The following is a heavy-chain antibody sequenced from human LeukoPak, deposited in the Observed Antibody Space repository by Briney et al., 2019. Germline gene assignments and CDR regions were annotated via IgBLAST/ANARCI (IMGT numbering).Heavy chain of an antibody. D-gene: IGHD6-13*01. CDR1: GGSISSGVYY. J-gene: IGHJ5*02. CDR3: ARAMSSSWYPEVFDP. V-gene: IGHV4-30-2*01. Sequence: SETLSLTCTVSGGSISSGVYYWSWIRQPPGEGLEWIGYIHHGGSTYYNPSLKSRVTISVDTSKNQFSLKLSSVTAADTAVYYCARAMSSSWYPEVFDPWGQGTLVTVSS. CDR2: IHHGGST.